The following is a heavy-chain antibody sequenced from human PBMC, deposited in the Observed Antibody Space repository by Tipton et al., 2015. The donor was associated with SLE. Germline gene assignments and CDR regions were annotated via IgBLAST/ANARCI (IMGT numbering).Heavy chain of an antibody. CDR3: ARYYGSSFDM. CDR1: GGSISRNSYD. D-gene: IGHD3-10*01. J-gene: IGHJ3*02. CDR2: IYYSGTT. V-gene: IGHV4-39*07. Sequence: TLSLTCTVSGGSISRNSYDWGWSRQSPGKGLEWIGSIYYSGTTYYNPSLTSRVTISVDTSKNQFSLKMKSVTAADTAVFYCARYYGSSFDMWGQGTMVIVSS.